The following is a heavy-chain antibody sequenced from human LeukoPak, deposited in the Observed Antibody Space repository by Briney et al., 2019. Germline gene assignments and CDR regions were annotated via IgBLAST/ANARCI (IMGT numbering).Heavy chain of an antibody. Sequence: PGGSLRLLCSASGFTVCSNYLSWVRQAPGEGLEWVSVIYSGGSTYYTDSVKGRFTISRDNSKNTLYLQMNSLRAEDTAVYYCAREGLSSSAIDYWGQGTLVTVSS. V-gene: IGHV3-53*01. D-gene: IGHD6-6*01. J-gene: IGHJ4*02. CDR1: GFTVCSNY. CDR3: AREGLSSSAIDY. CDR2: IYSGGST.